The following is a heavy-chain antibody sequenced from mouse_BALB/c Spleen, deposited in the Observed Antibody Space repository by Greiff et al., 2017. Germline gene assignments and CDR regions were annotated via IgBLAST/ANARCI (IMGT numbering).Heavy chain of an antibody. V-gene: IGHV1-14*01. D-gene: IGHD1-1*01. Sequence: VQLQQSGPELVKPGASVKMSCKASGYTFTSYVMHWVKQKPGQGLEWIGYINPYNDGTKYNEKFKGKATLTSDKSSSTAYMELSSLTSEDSAVYYCARSDYYGSHYYAMDYWGQGTSVTVSS. J-gene: IGHJ4*01. CDR2: INPYNDGT. CDR3: ARSDYYGSHYYAMDY. CDR1: GYTFTSYV.